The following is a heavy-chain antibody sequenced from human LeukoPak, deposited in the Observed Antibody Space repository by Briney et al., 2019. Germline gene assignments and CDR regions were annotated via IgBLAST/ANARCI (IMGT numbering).Heavy chain of an antibody. CDR3: ARDLSARRLLSRGSNAFDI. CDR2: ISSCSSYI. Sequence: PGGSLRLSCAASGFTFSSYEMNWVRQAPGKGLEWVSSISSCSSYIYYADSVKGRFTISRDNAKNSLYLQMNSLRAEDTAVYYCARDLSARRLLSRGSNAFDIWGQGTMVTVSS. D-gene: IGHD2-21*02. V-gene: IGHV3-21*01. CDR1: GFTFSSYE. J-gene: IGHJ3*02.